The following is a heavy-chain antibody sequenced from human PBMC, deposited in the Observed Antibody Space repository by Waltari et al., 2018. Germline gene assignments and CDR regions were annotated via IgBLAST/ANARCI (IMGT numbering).Heavy chain of an antibody. D-gene: IGHD3-10*01. CDR3: ARDQVLLWFGESTPLDY. CDR2: NNPSVGGT. J-gene: IGHJ4*02. Sequence: QVQLVQSGAEVKKPGASVKVSCKASGYTFTGYYMHWVRQAPGQGLEWRGWNNPSVGGTNYAQKFQGRVTMTRDTSISTAYMELSRLRSDDTAVYYCARDQVLLWFGESTPLDYWGQGTLVTVSS. V-gene: IGHV1-2*02. CDR1: GYTFTGYY.